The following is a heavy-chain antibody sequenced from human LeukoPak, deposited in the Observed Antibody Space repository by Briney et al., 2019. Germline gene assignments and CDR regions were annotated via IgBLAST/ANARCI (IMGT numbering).Heavy chain of an antibody. V-gene: IGHV3-33*08. J-gene: IGHJ6*04. CDR2: IWYDGSNK. D-gene: IGHD3-9*01. CDR1: GFTFSSYG. Sequence: GRSLRLSCAASGFTFSSYGMHWVRQAPGKGLEWVAVIWYDGSNKYYADSVKGRFTISRDNSKNTLYLQMNSLRAEDTAVYYCARDYDILTGYYHYYYYGMDVWGKGTTVTVSS. CDR3: ARDYDILTGYYHYYYYGMDV.